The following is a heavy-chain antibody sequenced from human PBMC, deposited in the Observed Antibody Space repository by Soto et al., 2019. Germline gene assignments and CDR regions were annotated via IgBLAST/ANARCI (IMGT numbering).Heavy chain of an antibody. V-gene: IGHV5-10-1*01. CDR2: IDPSDSYI. CDR1: GYSSASYW. J-gene: IGHJ6*02. D-gene: IGHD2-2*01. Sequence: ESLKISCQGSGYSSASYWINWVRQMPGKGLEWMGRIDPSDSYINYSPSFQGHVTISADKSTNTAYLQWSSLKASDTAIYYCARRGYCTSTSCYAMRYFGMDVWGQGTTVTVSS. CDR3: ARRGYCTSTSCYAMRYFGMDV.